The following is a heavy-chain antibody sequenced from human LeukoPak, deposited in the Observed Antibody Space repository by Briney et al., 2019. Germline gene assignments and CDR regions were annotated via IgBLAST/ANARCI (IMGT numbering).Heavy chain of an antibody. V-gene: IGHV3-30*02. J-gene: IGHJ4*02. Sequence: GGSLRLPCAASGFTFTLYGMHGVRQAPGKGLEGVAFIQFDGRSGYYVDSVKGRFTVSRDNSKNTLYLKMNTLRTEDTAVYYCKKGAAWYFDYWGEGTLVTVSS. CDR2: IQFDGRSG. CDR1: GFTFTLYG. D-gene: IGHD6-25*01. CDR3: KKGAAWYFDY.